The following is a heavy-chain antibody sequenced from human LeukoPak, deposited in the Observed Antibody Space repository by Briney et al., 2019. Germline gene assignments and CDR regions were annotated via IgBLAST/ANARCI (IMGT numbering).Heavy chain of an antibody. Sequence: PSETLSLTCTVSGGSISSGSYYWSWIRQPPGKGLEWIGEIDHSGSTNYNPSLKSRVTISVDTSKNQFSLKLSSVTAADTAVYYCARGFNLYYYDSSGYYFDYWGQGTLVTVSS. V-gene: IGHV4-39*07. CDR1: GGSISSGSYY. J-gene: IGHJ4*02. CDR2: IDHSGST. D-gene: IGHD3-22*01. CDR3: ARGFNLYYYDSSGYYFDY.